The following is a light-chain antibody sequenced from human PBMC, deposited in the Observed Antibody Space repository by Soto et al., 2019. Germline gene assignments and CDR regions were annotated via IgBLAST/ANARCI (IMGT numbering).Light chain of an antibody. V-gene: IGKV1-33*01. CDR2: DAS. CDR3: QQYDNLPFFT. Sequence: DIQMTQSPSSLSASVGDRVTITCQASQDISNYLNWYQQKPGKAPKLLIYDASNLETGVPSRFSGSGSGTDSTFTISSLQPEDIATYYCQQYDNLPFFTFGPGTKVDIK. J-gene: IGKJ3*01. CDR1: QDISNY.